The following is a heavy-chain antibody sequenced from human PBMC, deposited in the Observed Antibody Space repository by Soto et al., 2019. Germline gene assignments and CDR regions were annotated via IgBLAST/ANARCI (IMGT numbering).Heavy chain of an antibody. D-gene: IGHD2-2*01. V-gene: IGHV1-3*01. CDR3: ARGHLAVVPVASWFYYMDV. CDR1: GYTFTNYA. Sequence: ASVKVSCKASGYTFTNYAVHWVRQAPGQRLERMGWINAGNGNTRFSQNLQGRVTITRDTSARTVYMVLSSLRSEDTAVYYCARGHLAVVPVASWFYYMDVWGKGTTVTVSS. CDR2: INAGNGNT. J-gene: IGHJ6*03.